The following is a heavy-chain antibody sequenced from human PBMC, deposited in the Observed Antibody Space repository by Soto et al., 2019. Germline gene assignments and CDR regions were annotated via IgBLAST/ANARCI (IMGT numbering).Heavy chain of an antibody. J-gene: IGHJ6*02. Sequence: SETLSLTCAVYGGSFSGYYWSWIRQPPGKGLEWIGEINHSGSTNYNPSLKSRVTISVDTSKNQFSLKLSSVTAADTAVYYCARVSGSYYYGMDCWGQGTTVTVSS. V-gene: IGHV4-34*01. CDR2: INHSGST. CDR3: ARVSGSYYYGMDC. D-gene: IGHD1-26*01. CDR1: GGSFSGYY.